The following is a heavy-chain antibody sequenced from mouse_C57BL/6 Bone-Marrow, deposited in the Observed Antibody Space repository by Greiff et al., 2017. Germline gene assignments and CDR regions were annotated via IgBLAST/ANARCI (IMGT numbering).Heavy chain of an antibody. D-gene: IGHD2-4*01. CDR2: IDPANGDT. Sequence: EVQLQQSGAELVRPGASVKLSCTASGFNIKDDYMHWVKQRPEQGLEWIGWIDPANGDTEYASKFQGKATITADTSSNTAYLQLSSLTSEDTAVYYCTTYDYDGGYAMDYWGQGTSVTVSS. V-gene: IGHV14-4*01. CDR1: GFNIKDDY. J-gene: IGHJ4*01. CDR3: TTYDYDGGYAMDY.